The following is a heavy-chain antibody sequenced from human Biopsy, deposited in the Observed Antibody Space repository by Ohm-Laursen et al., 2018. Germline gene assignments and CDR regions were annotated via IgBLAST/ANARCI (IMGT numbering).Heavy chain of an antibody. CDR2: ISSSGTTI. V-gene: IGHV3-11*01. CDR1: GFTFRDYN. J-gene: IGHJ6*02. CDR3: TGRYDIGAYGVDV. D-gene: IGHD3-9*01. Sequence: SLRLSCTASGFTFRDYNMNWIRQAPGKGLEWISHISSSGTTIYYGDVVRGRFTISRDNDKNSLFLQMNSLRADDTAVYYCTGRYDIGAYGVDVWGQGTTVIVSS.